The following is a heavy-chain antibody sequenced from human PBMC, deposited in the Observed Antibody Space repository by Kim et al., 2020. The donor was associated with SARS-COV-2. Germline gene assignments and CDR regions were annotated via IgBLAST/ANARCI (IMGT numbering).Heavy chain of an antibody. Sequence: AVKGRFTISRDNAKNSLYLQMNSLRAEDTALYYCAKDLPDYYGSGSLDYWGQGTLVTVSS. V-gene: IGHV3-9*01. CDR3: AKDLPDYYGSGSLDY. D-gene: IGHD3-10*01. J-gene: IGHJ4*02.